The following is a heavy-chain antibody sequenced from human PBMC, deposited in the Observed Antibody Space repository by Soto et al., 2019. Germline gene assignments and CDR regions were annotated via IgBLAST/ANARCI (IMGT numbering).Heavy chain of an antibody. D-gene: IGHD6-19*01. CDR1: GDSVSSNSTA. Sequence: SETLSLTGAISGDSVSSNSTALSLIRQSPWRCLECLVITYYRAKWYNDYAVYVNSRITINADTSKNQFSLQLNSVTPEDTAVSYCARDGSSGWYREFWFDHWGQGTLVTVSS. CDR3: ARDGSSGWYREFWFDH. J-gene: IGHJ5*02. V-gene: IGHV6-1*01. CDR2: TYYRAKWYN.